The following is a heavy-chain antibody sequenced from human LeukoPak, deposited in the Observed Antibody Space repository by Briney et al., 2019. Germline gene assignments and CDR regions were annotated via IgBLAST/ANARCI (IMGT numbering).Heavy chain of an antibody. J-gene: IGHJ3*02. CDR1: GYTFTSYY. Sequence: ASVKVPCKASGYTFTSYYMHWVRQAPGQGLEWMGIINPSGGSTSYAQKFQGRVTMTRDKSTSTDYMELSSLRSEDTAVYYCARAIVVVPAARKGLDAFDIWGQGTMVTVSS. V-gene: IGHV1-46*01. CDR3: ARAIVVVPAARKGLDAFDI. CDR2: INPSGGST. D-gene: IGHD2-2*01.